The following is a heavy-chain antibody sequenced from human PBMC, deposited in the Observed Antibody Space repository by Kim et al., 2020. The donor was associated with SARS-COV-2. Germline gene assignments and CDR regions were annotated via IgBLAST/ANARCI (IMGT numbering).Heavy chain of an antibody. J-gene: IGHJ4*02. CDR3: AKAKRPQWLEFPFDS. D-gene: IGHD6-19*01. Sequence: LSLTCAASGFTFSSYAMSWVRQAPGKGLEWVSSLSGSGSNTHYADSVKGRFTISRDNSKNTLFLQMNGLRAGDTALYYCAKAKRPQWLEFPFDSWGQGTLVTVSS. CDR1: GFTFSSYA. CDR2: LSGSGSNT. V-gene: IGHV3-23*01.